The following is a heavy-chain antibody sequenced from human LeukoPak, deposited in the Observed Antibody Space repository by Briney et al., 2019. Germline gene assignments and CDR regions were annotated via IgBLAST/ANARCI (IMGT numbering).Heavy chain of an antibody. CDR1: GFTFDYYT. J-gene: IGHJ4*02. CDR2: IRSKVYGRTT. V-gene: IGHV3-49*03. D-gene: IGHD1-26*01. CDR3: SREVGGSYWDY. Sequence: GGSLRLSCTASGFTFDYYTMSWFRQAPGMGLEWVGLIRSKVYGRTTEHAASVRGRFTISREDSKSIVYLQMNSLKNEDTALYYCSREVGGSYWDYWGQGNQVTVSS.